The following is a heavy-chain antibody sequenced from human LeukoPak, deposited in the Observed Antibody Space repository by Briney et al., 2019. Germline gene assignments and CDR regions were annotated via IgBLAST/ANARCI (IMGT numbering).Heavy chain of an antibody. V-gene: IGHV3-20*04. J-gene: IGHJ4*02. CDR3: ARVKGSGYRNSIDY. Sequence: GGSLRLSCAASGFTFDDYAMNWVRQAPGKGLEWVSGINWNGGSTYYRDSVKGRFTISRDNAKNSLYLQMNSLRAEDTTLYYCARVKGSGYRNSIDYWGQGTLVTVSS. D-gene: IGHD3-3*01. CDR2: INWNGGST. CDR1: GFTFDDYA.